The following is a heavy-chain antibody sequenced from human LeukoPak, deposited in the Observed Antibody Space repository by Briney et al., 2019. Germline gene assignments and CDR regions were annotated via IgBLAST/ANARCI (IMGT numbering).Heavy chain of an antibody. CDR2: FDPEDGET. CDR3: ATEGEGGQWLVSRSAFDI. Sequence: ASVRVSCKVSGYTLTELSMHWVRQAPGKGLEWMGGFDPEDGETIYAQKFQGRVTMTEDTSTDTAYMELSSLRSEDTAVYYCATEGEGGQWLVSRSAFDIWGQGTMVTVSS. V-gene: IGHV1-24*01. J-gene: IGHJ3*02. D-gene: IGHD6-19*01. CDR1: GYTLTELS.